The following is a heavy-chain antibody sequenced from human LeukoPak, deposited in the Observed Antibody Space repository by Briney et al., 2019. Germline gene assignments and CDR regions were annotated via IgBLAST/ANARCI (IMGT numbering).Heavy chain of an antibody. CDR2: VSLSDNI. CDR1: GFTFSSYG. J-gene: IGHJ3*02. D-gene: IGHD1/OR15-1a*01. V-gene: IGHV3-23*01. CDR3: AKVAAPNTLDALDI. Sequence: GRSLRLSCAASGFTFSSYGMTWVRQAPGKGLEWVSLVSLSDNIFYADSVKGRFTISRDNSKSTVHLQMDSLRVDDTAVYYCAKVAAPNTLDALDIWGQGTLVTVSS.